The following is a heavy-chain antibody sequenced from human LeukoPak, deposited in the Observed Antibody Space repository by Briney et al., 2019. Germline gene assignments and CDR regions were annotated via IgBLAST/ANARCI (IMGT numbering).Heavy chain of an antibody. V-gene: IGHV1-18*01. CDR2: ISAYNGNT. J-gene: IGHJ6*03. Sequence: GASVKVSCKASGYTFTSYGISWVRQAPGQGLEWMGWISAYNGNTNYAQKLQGRVTMTTDTSPSTAYMELRSLRSDDTAVYYCARRAHIVVVPNIDYYYYMDVWGKGTTVTVSS. CDR3: ARRAHIVVVPNIDYYYYMDV. D-gene: IGHD2-2*01. CDR1: GYTFTSYG.